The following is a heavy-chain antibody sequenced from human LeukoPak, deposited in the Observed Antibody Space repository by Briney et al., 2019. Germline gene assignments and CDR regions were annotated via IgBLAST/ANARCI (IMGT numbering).Heavy chain of an antibody. Sequence: ASVKVSCKASGGTFSGYAISWVRQAPGQGLEWMGGIIPIFGTANYAQKFQGRVTITTDESTSTAYMELSSLRSEDTAVYYCARDREKTASRVDYYYYMDVWGKGTTVTVSS. D-gene: IGHD2-2*01. CDR3: ARDREKTASRVDYYYYMDV. CDR2: IIPIFGTA. J-gene: IGHJ6*03. CDR1: GGTFSGYA. V-gene: IGHV1-69*05.